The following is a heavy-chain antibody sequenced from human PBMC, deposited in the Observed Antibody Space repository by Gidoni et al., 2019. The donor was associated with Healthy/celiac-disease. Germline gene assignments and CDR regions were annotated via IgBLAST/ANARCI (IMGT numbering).Heavy chain of an antibody. D-gene: IGHD6-13*01. CDR2: IYYSGST. CDR1: GGSISSSSYY. V-gene: IGHV4-39*01. J-gene: IGHJ3*02. Sequence: QLQLQESGPGLVKPSETLSLTCTVSGGSISSSSYYWGWIRQPPGKGLEWIGSIYYSGSTYYNPSLKSRVTISVDTSKNQFSLKLSSVTAADTAVYYCARSVRGQQLESAAFDIWGQGTMVTVSS. CDR3: ARSVRGQQLESAAFDI.